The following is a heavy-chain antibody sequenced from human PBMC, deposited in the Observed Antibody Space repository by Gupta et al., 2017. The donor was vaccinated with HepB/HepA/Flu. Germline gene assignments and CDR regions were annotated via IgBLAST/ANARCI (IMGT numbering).Heavy chain of an antibody. CDR2: MNPNNDNT. V-gene: IGHV1-8*01. J-gene: IGHJ4*02. CDR1: GYTFSSYE. Sequence: QAQLVQSGADVKKPGASVKVSCKASGYTFSSYEINWVRLATGQGLEWMGWMNPNNDNTGYAQKFQGRVTMTRNTSISTAYMELSSLTSEDTAVYYCARGTNYFLSWGQGTLVTVSS. CDR3: ARGTNYFLS.